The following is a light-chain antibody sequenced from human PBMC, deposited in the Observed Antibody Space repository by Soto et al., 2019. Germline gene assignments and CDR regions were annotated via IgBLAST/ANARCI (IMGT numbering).Light chain of an antibody. CDR2: GNS. CDR1: SSNIGAGYD. CDR3: QSYDSSLSGSGVV. V-gene: IGLV1-40*01. J-gene: IGLJ2*01. Sequence: QSVLTQPPSVSGAPGQRVNISCIGSSSNIGAGYDVHWYQQLPGTAPKLLSYGNSTRPSGVPDRVSGPKSGTSASLAITGLQAEDEADYHCQSYDSSLSGSGVVFGGGTKLTVL.